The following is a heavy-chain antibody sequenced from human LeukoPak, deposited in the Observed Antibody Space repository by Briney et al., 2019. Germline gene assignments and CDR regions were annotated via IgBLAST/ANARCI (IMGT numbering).Heavy chain of an antibody. Sequence: ASVKVSCKASGYTFTGYYMHWVRQAPGQGLEWMGWINPNSGGTNYAQKFQGRVTMTRDTSISTAYMELSGLRSDDTAVYYCARGSPAVAAQKGDYWGQGTLVTVSS. J-gene: IGHJ4*02. CDR2: INPNSGGT. D-gene: IGHD6-19*01. CDR1: GYTFTGYY. CDR3: ARGSPAVAAQKGDY. V-gene: IGHV1-2*02.